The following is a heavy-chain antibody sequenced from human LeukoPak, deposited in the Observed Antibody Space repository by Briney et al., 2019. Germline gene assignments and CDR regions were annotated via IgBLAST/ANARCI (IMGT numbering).Heavy chain of an antibody. V-gene: IGHV3-30*18. CDR1: GFTFGSYS. CDR3: AKDLGPRSMATSPGFDY. Sequence: GGSLRLSCVASGFTFGSYSMHWVRQAPGKGLEWVAGISYDGGMKSYADSVKGRFSISRDNYENTLYLQMNSVRVEDTALYYCAKDLGPRSMATSPGFDYWGQGTLDTVSS. D-gene: IGHD5-24*01. J-gene: IGHJ4*02. CDR2: ISYDGGMK.